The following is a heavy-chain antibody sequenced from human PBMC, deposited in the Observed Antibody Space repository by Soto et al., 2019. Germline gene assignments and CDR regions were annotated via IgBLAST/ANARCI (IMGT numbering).Heavy chain of an antibody. Sequence: QVQLVQSGAEVKKPGASVKVSCKASGYTFTSYGISWVRQAPGQGLEWMGWISAYNGNTNYAQKLQGRVTMTTDTSTSTAYMEPGSMRSNATSVYYCARVGVRAWFGELMNWGQGTLVTVSS. D-gene: IGHD3-10*01. J-gene: IGHJ4*02. CDR3: ARVGVRAWFGELMN. CDR1: GYTFTSYG. CDR2: ISAYNGNT. V-gene: IGHV1-18*01.